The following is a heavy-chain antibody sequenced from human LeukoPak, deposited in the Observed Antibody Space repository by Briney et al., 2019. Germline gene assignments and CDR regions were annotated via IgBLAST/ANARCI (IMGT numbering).Heavy chain of an antibody. V-gene: IGHV4-59*01. Sequence: NSSETLSLTCTVSGDSISNYYWSWIRQPPGKGLEWIGYIYHSGSTNYNPSLKSRVTISVDTPKSQFSLKLSSVTAADTAVYYCARDNRSFFDYWGQGTLVTVSS. CDR2: IYHSGST. CDR3: ARDNRSFFDY. CDR1: GDSISNYY. J-gene: IGHJ4*02.